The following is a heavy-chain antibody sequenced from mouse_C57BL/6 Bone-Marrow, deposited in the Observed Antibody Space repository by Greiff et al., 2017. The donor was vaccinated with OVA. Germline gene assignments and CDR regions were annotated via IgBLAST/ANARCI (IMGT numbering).Heavy chain of an antibody. V-gene: IGHV1-54*01. CDR1: GYAFTNYL. CDR2: INPGSGGT. J-gene: IGHJ4*01. Sequence: QVQLKQSGAELVRPGTSVKVSCKASGYAFTNYLIEWVKQRPGQGLEWIGVINPGSGGTNYNEKFKGKATLTADKSSSTAYMQLSSLTSEDSAVYFCARVTTVGGYAMDYWGQGTSVTVSS. CDR3: ARVTTVGGYAMDY. D-gene: IGHD1-1*01.